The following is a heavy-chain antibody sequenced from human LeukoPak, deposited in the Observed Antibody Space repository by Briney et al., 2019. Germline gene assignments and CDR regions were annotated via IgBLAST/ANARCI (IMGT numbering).Heavy chain of an antibody. CDR2: INSDGSST. CDR3: ARGARGSGTASDY. V-gene: IGHV3-74*01. D-gene: IGHD3-10*01. J-gene: IGHJ4*02. Sequence: GASVKVSCKASGYTFTGYYMHWVRQAPGKGLVWVSRINSDGSSTNYADPVKGRFTISRDNAKNTLHLQMNSLRAEDTAVYYCARGARGSGTASDYWGQGTLVTVSS. CDR1: GYTFTGYY.